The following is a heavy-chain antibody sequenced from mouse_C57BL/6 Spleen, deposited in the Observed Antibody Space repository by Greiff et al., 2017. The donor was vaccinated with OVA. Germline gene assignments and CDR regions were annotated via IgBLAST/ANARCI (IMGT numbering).Heavy chain of an antibody. J-gene: IGHJ2*01. CDR3: ARRGWVYYFDY. Sequence: QVHVKQPGAELVMPGASVKLSCKASGYTFTSYWMHWVKQRPGQGLEWIGEIDPSDSYTNYNQKFKGKSTLTVDKSSSTAYMQLSSLTSEDSAVYYCARRGWVYYFDYWGQGTTLTVSS. V-gene: IGHV1-69*01. CDR1: GYTFTSYW. CDR2: IDPSDSYT. D-gene: IGHD3-3*01.